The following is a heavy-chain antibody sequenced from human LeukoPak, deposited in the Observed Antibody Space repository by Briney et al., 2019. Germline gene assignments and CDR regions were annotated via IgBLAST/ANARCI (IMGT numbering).Heavy chain of an antibody. CDR3: AKGGVYSAYYFDY. V-gene: IGHV3-9*01. CDR1: GFTFDDYA. CDR2: ISWNSGSI. J-gene: IGHJ4*02. D-gene: IGHD2-21*01. Sequence: GGSLRLSCAASGFTFDDYAMHWVRQAPGKGLEWVSGISWNSGSIGYADSVKGRFTISRDNAKNSLYLQMNSLRAEDTALYYCAKGGVYSAYYFDYWGQGTLVTVSS.